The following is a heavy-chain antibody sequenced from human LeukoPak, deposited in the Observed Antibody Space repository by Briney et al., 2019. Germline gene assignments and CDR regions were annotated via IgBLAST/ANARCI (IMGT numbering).Heavy chain of an antibody. V-gene: IGHV3-23*01. J-gene: IGHJ4*02. CDR1: GFTFSSNA. D-gene: IGHD3-10*01. Sequence: GGSLRLSCAAYGFTFSSNAMSWVRQAPGKGLEWVSVIVGNGGRTYYADSVNGRFTISRDNSKNTPSLQMNSLRAEDTAVYYCAKDAVAPGSSGDYFDYWGQGTLVTVSS. CDR3: AKDAVAPGSSGDYFDY. CDR2: IVGNGGRT.